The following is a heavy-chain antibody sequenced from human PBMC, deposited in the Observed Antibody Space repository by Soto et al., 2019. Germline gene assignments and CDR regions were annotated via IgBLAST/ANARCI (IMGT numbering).Heavy chain of an antibody. V-gene: IGHV4-34*01. CDR2: IDHSGST. Sequence: PSETLSLTCAVYGGSFSDYYWTWIRQPPGKGLEWIGEIDHSGSTNYNPSLKSRVTISVDTSKNHFSLKLSSVTAADTAVYYCARIHTVAAWIWGPGTMLTASS. D-gene: IGHD6-19*01. J-gene: IGHJ4*02. CDR3: ARIHTVAAWI. CDR1: GGSFSDYY.